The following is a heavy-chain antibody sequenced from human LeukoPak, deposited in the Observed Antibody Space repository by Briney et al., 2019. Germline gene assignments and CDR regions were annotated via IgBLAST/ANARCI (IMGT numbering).Heavy chain of an antibody. CDR2: MNPNSGNT. CDR1: GYTFTSYD. V-gene: IGHV1-8*03. CDR3: ARAGRKAGAFDI. J-gene: IGHJ3*02. Sequence: GASVKVSCKASGYTFTSYDINWVRQAPGQGLEWMGWMNPNSGNTGYAQKFQGRVTITRNTSIGTAYMELSSLRSEDTAVYYCARAGRKAGAFDIWGQGTMVTVSS. D-gene: IGHD1-14*01.